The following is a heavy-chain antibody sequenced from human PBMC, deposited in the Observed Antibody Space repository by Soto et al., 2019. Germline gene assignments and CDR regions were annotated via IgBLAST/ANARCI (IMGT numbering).Heavy chain of an antibody. CDR3: ARHRIIIETWFDP. Sequence: GESLKISCKASGYRFTSYWISWVRQMPGKGLEWMGRIDPSDAYTNYSPSFQVHVTMSADKSISTAYLQWSSLKASDPAMYYCARHRIIIETWFDPWGQGTLVNVSS. D-gene: IGHD3-10*01. CDR2: IDPSDAYT. V-gene: IGHV5-10-1*01. J-gene: IGHJ5*02. CDR1: GYRFTSYW.